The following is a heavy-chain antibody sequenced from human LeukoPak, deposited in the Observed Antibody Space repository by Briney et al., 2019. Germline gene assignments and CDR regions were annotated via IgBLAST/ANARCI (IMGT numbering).Heavy chain of an antibody. CDR1: GGTFSSYA. J-gene: IGHJ3*02. CDR3: ARSHDSSGFAFDI. Sequence: GSSVKVSCKASGGTFSSYAISWVRQAPGQGLEWMGGIIPIFGTANYAQKFQGRVTNTTDESTSTAYMELSSLRSEDTAVYYCARSHDSSGFAFDIWGQGTMVTVSS. D-gene: IGHD3-22*01. CDR2: IIPIFGTA. V-gene: IGHV1-69*05.